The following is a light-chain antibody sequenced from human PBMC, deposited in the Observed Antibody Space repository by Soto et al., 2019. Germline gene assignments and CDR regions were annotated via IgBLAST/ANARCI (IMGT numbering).Light chain of an antibody. Sequence: DIQMTQSPSSLSASVGDRVTITCRASQNIGTSLNWYQQKPGKAPTALIYKASTMQGGVPSRFSCSGSETDFTLTIRSLQTEDSATYYCQQSYSSLVYTFGPGTKLEIK. J-gene: IGKJ2*01. CDR3: QQSYSSLVYT. CDR1: QNIGTS. V-gene: IGKV1-39*01. CDR2: KAS.